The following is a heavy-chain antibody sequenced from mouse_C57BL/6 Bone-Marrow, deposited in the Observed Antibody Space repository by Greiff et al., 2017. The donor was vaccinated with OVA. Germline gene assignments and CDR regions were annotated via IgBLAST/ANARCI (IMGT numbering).Heavy chain of an antibody. V-gene: IGHV1-69*01. CDR3: ARNAMYY. J-gene: IGHJ4*01. Sequence: QVQLQQPGAELVMPGASVKLSCKASGYTFTSYWMHWVKQRPGQGLEWIGEIDPSDSYTNYNQKFKGKSTLTVDKSSSTAYMQLSSLTSEDSAVYYCARNAMYYWGQGTSVTVSS. CDR2: IDPSDSYT. CDR1: GYTFTSYW.